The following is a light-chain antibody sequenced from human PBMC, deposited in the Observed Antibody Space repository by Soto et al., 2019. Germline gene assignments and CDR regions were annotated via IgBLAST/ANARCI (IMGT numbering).Light chain of an antibody. J-gene: IGKJ4*01. CDR3: QQFYSMPLT. Sequence: DIVMTQSPDSLAVSLGERATINCRSSQSLFYDSNNKNYLAWYQQKPGQPPKLLISWASTRESGVPDRFSGSGSGTDFSLTIKNLQATDVAVYYCQQFYSMPLTFGGVTKVSIK. V-gene: IGKV4-1*01. CDR2: WAS. CDR1: QSLFYDSNNKNY.